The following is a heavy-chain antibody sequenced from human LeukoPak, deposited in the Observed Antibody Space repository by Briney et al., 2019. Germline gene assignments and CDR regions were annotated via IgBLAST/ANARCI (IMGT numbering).Heavy chain of an antibody. CDR2: ISNSGGST. CDR3: AKHLRNGVYLGFDC. D-gene: IGHD2/OR15-2a*01. V-gene: IGHV3-23*01. CDR1: GCTFSNYA. Sequence: PGGSLRLSCAASGCTFSNYAMSWVRQAPGKGLEWVSVISNSGGSTYYADSVKGRFTISRDNSKNTLYLQMNSLGAEDTALYYCAKHLRNGVYLGFDCWGQGTLVTVSS. J-gene: IGHJ4*02.